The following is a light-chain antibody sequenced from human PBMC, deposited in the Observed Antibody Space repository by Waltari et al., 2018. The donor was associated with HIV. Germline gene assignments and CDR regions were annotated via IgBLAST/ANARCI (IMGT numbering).Light chain of an antibody. J-gene: IGLJ3*02. CDR2: DTT. CDR3: LLSYNGARV. Sequence: QAVVTQEPSLTVSPGGTVTLTCASSTGPVTNAHYTYWWQQRPGQAPMPLIVDTTKSHSSTPALFSVSLLGGESALTLARAQSEDEAEYYCLLSYNGARVFGGGTKVTVL. V-gene: IGLV7-46*01. CDR1: TGPVTNAHY.